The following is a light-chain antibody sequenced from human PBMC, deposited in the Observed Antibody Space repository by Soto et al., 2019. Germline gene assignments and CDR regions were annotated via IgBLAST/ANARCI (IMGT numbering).Light chain of an antibody. CDR2: AAS. CDR1: QSISKY. J-gene: IGKJ4*01. Sequence: IQVTKSPSSLSPSLSDIVIITFRASQSISKYLNWYQQKPGNAPNLLIYAASSLQSGVPSRFSGSGSETEFTLTISRLRPEDFATYYCQQNFRIPLNFGGGTKVDIK. V-gene: IGKV1-39*01. CDR3: QQNFRIPLN.